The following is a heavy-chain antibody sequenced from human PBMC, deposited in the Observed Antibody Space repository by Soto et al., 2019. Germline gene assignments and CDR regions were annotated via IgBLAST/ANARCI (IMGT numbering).Heavy chain of an antibody. CDR3: AKDARRILSLYY. CDR2: ISYDGSNK. D-gene: IGHD2-15*01. J-gene: IGHJ4*02. CDR1: GFTFSIYG. Sequence: QVQLVESGGGGVQPGRSLRLSCAASGFTFSIYGMHWVRQAPGKGLEWVAVISYDGSNKYYANSVKGRFTISRDNSKNTLYLQMNSLRVEDTAVYYCAKDARRILSLYYWCQGTLVTVSS. V-gene: IGHV3-30*18.